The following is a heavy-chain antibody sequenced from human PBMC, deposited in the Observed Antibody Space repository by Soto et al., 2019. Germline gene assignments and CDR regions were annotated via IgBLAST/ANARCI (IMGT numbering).Heavy chain of an antibody. CDR2: ISAYNGNT. CDR3: ARVRDYYDSSGYYVDY. CDR1: GYTFTSYG. V-gene: IGHV1-18*01. Sequence: ASENVSCKASGYTFTSYGISWVRQTPGQGLEWMGWISAYNGNTNYAQKLQGRVTMTTDTSTSTAYMELRSLRSDDTAVYYCARVRDYYDSSGYYVDYWGQGTLVTVSS. J-gene: IGHJ4*02. D-gene: IGHD3-22*01.